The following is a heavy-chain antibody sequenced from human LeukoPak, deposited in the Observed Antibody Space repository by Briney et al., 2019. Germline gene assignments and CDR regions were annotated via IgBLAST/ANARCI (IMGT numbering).Heavy chain of an antibody. CDR1: GASISAYH. CDR3: ARDYSYPDY. D-gene: IGHD5-18*01. CDR2: IYSSGRI. J-gene: IGHJ4*02. V-gene: IGHV4-4*07. Sequence: SETLSLTCSVSGASISAYHWSWIRQPAGKGLEWIGCIYSSGRINYIPSLKSRLTMSVDTSKNQFSLKLNSVTAADTAVYYCARDYSYPDYWGQGTLVTVSS.